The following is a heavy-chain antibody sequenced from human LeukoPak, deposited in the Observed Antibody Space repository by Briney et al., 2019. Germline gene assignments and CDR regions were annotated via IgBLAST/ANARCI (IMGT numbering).Heavy chain of an antibody. J-gene: IGHJ4*02. Sequence: PGGSLRLSCVASDFTFSNYWMSWVRQAPGKGLEWEGNLKQDGSEIYYLDSVKGRFTISRDNTKNSLYLQMNSLRAEDTAVYYCATIEAVRFHYWGRGTLVTVSS. D-gene: IGHD4-17*01. CDR2: LKQDGSEI. CDR1: DFTFSNYW. CDR3: ATIEAVRFHY. V-gene: IGHV3-7*01.